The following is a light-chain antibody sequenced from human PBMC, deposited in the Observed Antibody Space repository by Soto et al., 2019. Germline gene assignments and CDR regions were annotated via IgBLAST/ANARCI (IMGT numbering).Light chain of an antibody. CDR1: SNDIGAYNY. J-gene: IGLJ2*01. V-gene: IGLV2-14*01. Sequence: QSALTQPASVSGSPGQSITISCTGTSNDIGAYNYVSRYKQYPGKVPTLLIYEVTFRPSGVSNRFSGSKSGNTASLTNSGLQTEDEADYYCGSYASATLIFGGGTKLTVL. CDR3: GSYASATLI. CDR2: EVT.